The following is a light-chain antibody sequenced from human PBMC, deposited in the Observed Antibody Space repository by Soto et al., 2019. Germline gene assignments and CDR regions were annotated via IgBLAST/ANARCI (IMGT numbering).Light chain of an antibody. CDR1: SSDVGAYNS. CDR3: CSYGGSNKQV. V-gene: IGLV2-23*01. CDR2: KGT. J-gene: IGLJ3*02. Sequence: QSVLAQPASVSGSPGQSITISCTGTSSDVGAYNSVSWYQQHPHRAPQVIIYKGTQRPSGVSNRFSGSKSGNTASLTISGLQPEDEADYYCCSYGGSNKQVFGGGTKLTVL.